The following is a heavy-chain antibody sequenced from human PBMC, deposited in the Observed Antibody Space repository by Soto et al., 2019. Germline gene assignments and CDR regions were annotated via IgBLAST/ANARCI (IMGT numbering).Heavy chain of an antibody. CDR1: GYTFTSYG. D-gene: IGHD2-2*01. V-gene: IGHV1-18*01. J-gene: IGHJ6*02. Sequence: GASVKVSCKASGYTFTSYGISWVRQAPGQGLEWMGCISAYNGNTNYAQKLQGRVTMTTDTSTSTAYMELRSLRSDDTAVYYCARLGVLGDIVLVPAAPRYYGMDVWGQGTTVTVSS. CDR2: ISAYNGNT. CDR3: ARLGVLGDIVLVPAAPRYYGMDV.